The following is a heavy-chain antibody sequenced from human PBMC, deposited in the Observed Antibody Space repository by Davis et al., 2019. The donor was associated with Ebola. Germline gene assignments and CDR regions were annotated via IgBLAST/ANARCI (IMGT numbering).Heavy chain of an antibody. J-gene: IGHJ4*02. CDR3: ARVSQAPTKFDY. CDR1: GYTFTSYG. Sequence: ASVKVSCKASGYTFTSYGLSWVRQAPGQGLEWMGWISAYNGNTNYAQKLQGRVTMTTDTSTSTAYMELRGLRSDDTAVYYCARVSQAPTKFDYWGQGTLVTVSS. CDR2: ISAYNGNT. V-gene: IGHV1-18*01. D-gene: IGHD2-8*01.